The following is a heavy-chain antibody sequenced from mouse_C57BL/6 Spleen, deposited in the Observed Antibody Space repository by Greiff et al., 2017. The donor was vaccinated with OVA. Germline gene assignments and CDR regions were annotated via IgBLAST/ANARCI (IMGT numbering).Heavy chain of an antibody. CDR1: GFTFSDYG. V-gene: IGHV5-17*01. D-gene: IGHD1-1*01. Sequence: VQLQESGGGLVKPGASLKLSCAASGFTFSDYGMHWVRQAPEKGLEWVAYISRGSSTIYYADTVKGRFTISRDNAKNTLFLQMTSLRSEDTAMYYCARVTSVVATDAMDYWGQGTSVTVSS. CDR2: ISRGSSTI. CDR3: ARVTSVVATDAMDY. J-gene: IGHJ4*01.